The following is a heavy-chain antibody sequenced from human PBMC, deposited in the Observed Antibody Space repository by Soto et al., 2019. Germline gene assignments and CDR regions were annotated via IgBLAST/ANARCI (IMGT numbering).Heavy chain of an antibody. V-gene: IGHV3-30*18. CDR2: ISYDGSNK. CDR1: GFTFSSYG. D-gene: IGHD2-15*01. CDR3: AQVSGGGNTGDY. Sequence: QVQLVESGGGVVQPGRSLRLSCAASGFTFSSYGMHWVRQAPGKGLEWVAVISYDGSNKYYADSVKGRFTISRDNSKYTLYLQMNSLRAEDTAVYYCAQVSGGGNTGDYWGQGTLVTVSS. J-gene: IGHJ4*02.